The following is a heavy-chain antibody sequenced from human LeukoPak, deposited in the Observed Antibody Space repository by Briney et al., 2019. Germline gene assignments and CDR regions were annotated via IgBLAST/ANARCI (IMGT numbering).Heavy chain of an antibody. D-gene: IGHD1-7*01. Sequence: GASVKVSCKASGYTFTGYYMHWVRQAPGQGLEGMGGIIPIFGPANYAQKFQGSVTITTDESTSTAYMELSSLRSEDTAVYYCARGTGLELRPYYYMDVWGKGTTVTVSS. CDR1: GYTFTGYY. V-gene: IGHV1-69*05. CDR3: ARGTGLELRPYYYMDV. CDR2: IIPIFGPA. J-gene: IGHJ6*03.